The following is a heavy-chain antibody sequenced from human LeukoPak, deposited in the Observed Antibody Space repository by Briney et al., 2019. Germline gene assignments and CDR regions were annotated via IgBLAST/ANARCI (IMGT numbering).Heavy chain of an antibody. V-gene: IGHV4-34*01. CDR1: GGSFSGYY. CDR3: ARKKRIEYSSSSWFDP. Sequence: PSETLSLTCAVYGGSFSGYYWSWIRQPPGKGLEWIGEINHSGSTNYNPSLKSRVTISVDTSKNQFSLKLSSVTAADTAVYYCARKKRIEYSSSSWFDPWGQGTLVTVSS. CDR2: INHSGST. J-gene: IGHJ5*02. D-gene: IGHD6-6*01.